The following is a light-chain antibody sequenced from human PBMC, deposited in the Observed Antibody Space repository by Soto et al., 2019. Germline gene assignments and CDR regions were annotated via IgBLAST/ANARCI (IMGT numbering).Light chain of an antibody. J-gene: IGKJ1*01. CDR2: VAS. V-gene: IGKV1-12*01. CDR1: QGISSW. CDR3: QQANNFPWT. Sequence: DIQMTQSPSSVSASVGDRVTITCRASQGISSWLAWYQHKPGKAPKLLIYVASTLQSGVPSRFSGSGSGTDFTITISSLQPEDFATYYCQQANNFPWTFGQGTKVEIK.